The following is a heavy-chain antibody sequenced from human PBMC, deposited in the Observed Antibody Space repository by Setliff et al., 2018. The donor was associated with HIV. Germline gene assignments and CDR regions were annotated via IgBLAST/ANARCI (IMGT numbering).Heavy chain of an antibody. J-gene: IGHJ4*02. D-gene: IGHD6-19*01. CDR2: FGYSGSDT. CDR3: AKPLPTANGWHRVFDF. Sequence: LRLSCAASGFTFYTYAMSWVRQAPGKGLEWVSTFGYSGSDTYYADSVKGRFTISRDNSKGILYLQMNSLRVEDTAMYYCAKPLPTANGWHRVFDFWGQGTSVTVSS. V-gene: IGHV3-23*01. CDR1: GFTFYTYA.